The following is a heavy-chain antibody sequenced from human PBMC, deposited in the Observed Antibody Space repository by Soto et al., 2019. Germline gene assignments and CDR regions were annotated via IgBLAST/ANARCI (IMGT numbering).Heavy chain of an antibody. CDR1: GFTFSGFV. CDR2: IWYDGSHK. Sequence: PGGSLRLSCVTSGFTFSGFVMQWVRQAPGKGLEWVAVIWYDGSHKDYADSVKGRFTISRDNAKNSLYLQMNSLRVEDTAVYYCARDPSALWMPDQYFQHWGQGTLVTVSA. V-gene: IGHV3-33*01. J-gene: IGHJ1*01. D-gene: IGHD3-10*01. CDR3: ARDPSALWMPDQYFQH.